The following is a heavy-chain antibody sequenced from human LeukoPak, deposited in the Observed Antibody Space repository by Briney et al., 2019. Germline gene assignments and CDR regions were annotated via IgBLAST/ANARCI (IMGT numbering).Heavy chain of an antibody. V-gene: IGHV3-23*01. J-gene: IGHJ4*02. D-gene: IGHD6-19*01. CDR1: GFTFSSYA. Sequence: GGSLRLSCAASGFTFSSYAMSWVRQAPGKGLEWVSAISGSGGSTYYADSVKGRFTISRDNSKNTLYLQMNSLRAGDTAVYYCASLIAVAGVQYWGQGTLVTVSS. CDR2: ISGSGGST. CDR3: ASLIAVAGVQY.